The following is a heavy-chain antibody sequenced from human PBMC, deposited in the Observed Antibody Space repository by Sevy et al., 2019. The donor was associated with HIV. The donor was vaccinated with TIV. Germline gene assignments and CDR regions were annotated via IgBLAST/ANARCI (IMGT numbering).Heavy chain of an antibody. CDR2: ISSSSSTI. V-gene: IGHV3-48*02. CDR1: GFTFSSYS. D-gene: IGHD6-13*01. Sequence: GGSLRLSCAASGFTFSSYSMNWVRQAPGKGLEWVSYISSSSSTIYYTDSVKGRFTISRDNAKNSLYLQMNSLRDEDTAVYCCARLYSNRFDYWGQGTLVTVSS. CDR3: ARLYSNRFDY. J-gene: IGHJ4*02.